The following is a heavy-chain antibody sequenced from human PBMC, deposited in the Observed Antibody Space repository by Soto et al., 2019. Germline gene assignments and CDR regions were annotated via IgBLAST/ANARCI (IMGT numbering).Heavy chain of an antibody. D-gene: IGHD6-19*01. CDR1: GASISNSDYY. V-gene: IGHV4-39*01. Sequence: QLQLQESGPGLLKPSETLSLTCTVSGASISNSDYYWGWIRQPPGKGLEWIGSIYHGESTNYNPSLKRRVSISVDTSKNQYSLRLTSVTAADTAIYYCSRRIGVAGTRRLWCDPWGQGTLVTVSS. CDR2: IYHGEST. J-gene: IGHJ5*02. CDR3: SRRIGVAGTRRLWCDP.